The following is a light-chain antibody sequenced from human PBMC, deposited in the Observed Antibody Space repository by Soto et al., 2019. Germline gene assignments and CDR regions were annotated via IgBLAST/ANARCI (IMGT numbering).Light chain of an antibody. Sequence: DIQMTQSPSSLSASVGDRLTITCRASQSISTYLNWYQQKPGKVPKLLIYAASSLQSGVPSRFSGSGSGTDFTLTNSSLQPEGFAIYYCQQNQTAFTFGGGTTVEIK. J-gene: IGKJ4*01. V-gene: IGKV1-39*01. CDR3: QQNQTAFT. CDR2: AAS. CDR1: QSISTY.